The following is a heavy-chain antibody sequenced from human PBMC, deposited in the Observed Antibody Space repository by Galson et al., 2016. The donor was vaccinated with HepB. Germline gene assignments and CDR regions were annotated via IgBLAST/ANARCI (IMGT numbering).Heavy chain of an antibody. V-gene: IGHV3-74*01. CDR3: VREDYGDDPVYYYYYGMDV. D-gene: IGHD4-17*01. Sequence: SLRLSCAASGFIFSSYGMHWVRQAPGKGLVWVSRINSDGSSTAYADSVRGRFTISRDNAKNTVYLQMNSLRAEDTALYYCVREDYGDDPVYYYYYGMDVWGQGTTVSVS. CDR2: INSDGSST. CDR1: GFIFSSYG. J-gene: IGHJ6*02.